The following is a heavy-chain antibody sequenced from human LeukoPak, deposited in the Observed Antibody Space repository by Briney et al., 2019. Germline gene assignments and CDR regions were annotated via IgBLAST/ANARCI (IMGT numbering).Heavy chain of an antibody. V-gene: IGHV4-61*02. CDR3: AGTDSSGEKFDY. D-gene: IGHD3-22*01. CDR2: IYTSGST. CDR1: GGSISSGSYY. Sequence: PSQTLSLTCTVSGGSISSGSYYWSWIRQPAGKGLEWIGRIYTSGSTNYNPSLKSRVTISVDTSKNQFSLKLSSVTAADTAVYYCAGTDSSGEKFDYWGQGTLVTVSS. J-gene: IGHJ4*02.